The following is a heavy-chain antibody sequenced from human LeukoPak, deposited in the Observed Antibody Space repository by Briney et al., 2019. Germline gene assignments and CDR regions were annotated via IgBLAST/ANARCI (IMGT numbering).Heavy chain of an antibody. D-gene: IGHD5-24*01. CDR1: GFTFSDYT. Sequence: GGSLRLSCAASGFTFSDYTMNWVRQAPGKGLEWVSSISSSSSYIYFANSVRGRFTIYRDNAKNSLYLQMNSLRAEDTAVYYCAKDSPSRTATTEVPVDYWGQGTLVTVAS. CDR3: AKDSPSRTATTEVPVDY. CDR2: ISSSSSYI. V-gene: IGHV3-21*01. J-gene: IGHJ4*02.